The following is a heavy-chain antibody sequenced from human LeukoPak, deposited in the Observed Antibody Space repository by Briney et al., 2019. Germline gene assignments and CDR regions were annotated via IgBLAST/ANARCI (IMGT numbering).Heavy chain of an antibody. CDR2: ISYDGSNK. D-gene: IGHD2-15*01. Sequence: GGSLRLSCAASGFTFSSYSMNWVRQAPGKGLEWVALISYDGSNKYYADSVKGRFTISRDNSKNALYLQMNSLRAEDTAVYYCARGYCSGGSCYDYWGQGTLVTVSS. CDR3: ARGYCSGGSCYDY. J-gene: IGHJ4*02. V-gene: IGHV3-30*03. CDR1: GFTFSSYS.